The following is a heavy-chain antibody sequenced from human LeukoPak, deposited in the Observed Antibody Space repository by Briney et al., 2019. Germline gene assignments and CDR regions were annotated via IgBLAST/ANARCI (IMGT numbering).Heavy chain of an antibody. J-gene: IGHJ4*02. CDR2: IYSGGST. CDR3: ARGSGSYLGDYFDY. V-gene: IGHV3-53*01. CDR1: GFTLSSNY. D-gene: IGHD1-26*01. Sequence: GGSLRLSCAASGFTLSSNYMSWVRQAPGKGLEWVSVIYSGGSTYYADSVKGRFTISRDNSKNTLSLQMNSLRAEDTAVYYCARGSGSYLGDYFDYWGQGTLVTVSS.